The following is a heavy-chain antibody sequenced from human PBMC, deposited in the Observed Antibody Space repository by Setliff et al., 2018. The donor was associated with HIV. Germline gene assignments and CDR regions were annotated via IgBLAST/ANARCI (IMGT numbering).Heavy chain of an antibody. CDR1: GGSISSSGYY. V-gene: IGHV4-39*01. CDR3: ARSVGYCSGGSCSNWFDP. CDR2: IYYSGIT. Sequence: SETLSLTCTVSGGSISSSGYYWGWIRQPPGKGLEWMGIIYYSGITYSNPSLEIRVTISVDTSKNQFSLKLISLNAADPAVYYCARSVGYCSGGSCSNWFDPWGKGTLVTVSS. D-gene: IGHD2-15*01. J-gene: IGHJ5*02.